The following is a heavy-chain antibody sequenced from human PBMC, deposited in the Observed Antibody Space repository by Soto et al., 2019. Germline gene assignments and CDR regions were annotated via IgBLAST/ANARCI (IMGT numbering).Heavy chain of an antibody. Sequence: QVQLQQWGAGLLKPSETLSLTCAVYGGSFSGYYWSWIRQPPGKGLEWIGEINHSGSTNYNPSLKSRVTLSVDTSKNQFSLKLSSVTAADTAVYYCARGNKSSASEVVPAAIIGRYFDYWGQGTLVTVSS. D-gene: IGHD2-2*01. J-gene: IGHJ4*02. CDR1: GGSFSGYY. CDR2: INHSGST. V-gene: IGHV4-34*01. CDR3: ARGNKSSASEVVPAAIIGRYFDY.